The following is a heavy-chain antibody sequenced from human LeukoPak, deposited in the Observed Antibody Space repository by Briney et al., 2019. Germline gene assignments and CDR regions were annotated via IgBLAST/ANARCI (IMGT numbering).Heavy chain of an antibody. V-gene: IGHV3-48*01. J-gene: IGHJ3*02. CDR3: ARGTGRGYSYGYYGAFDI. D-gene: IGHD5-18*01. CDR1: RFTFSSYS. Sequence: GGSLRLSCAASRFTFSSYSMNWVRQAPGKGLGWVSYISSSSSTIYFADSVKGRFTISRDNAKNSLYLQMNSLRAEDTAVYYCARGTGRGYSYGYYGAFDIWGQGTMVTVSS. CDR2: ISSSSSTI.